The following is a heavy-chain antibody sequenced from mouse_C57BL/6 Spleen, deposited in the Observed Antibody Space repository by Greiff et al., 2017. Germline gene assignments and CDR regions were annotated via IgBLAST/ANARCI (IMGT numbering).Heavy chain of an antibody. J-gene: IGHJ1*03. Sequence: QVQLKESGAELVRPGTSVKMSCKASGYTFTNYWIGWAKQRPGHGLEWIGDIYPGGGYSNYNEKFKGKATLTADKSSSTAYMQFSSLTSEDSAIYYCARWVYDEGYFDVWGTGTTVTVSS. CDR1: GYTFTNYW. CDR2: IYPGGGYS. CDR3: ARWVYDEGYFDV. D-gene: IGHD2-12*01. V-gene: IGHV1-63*01.